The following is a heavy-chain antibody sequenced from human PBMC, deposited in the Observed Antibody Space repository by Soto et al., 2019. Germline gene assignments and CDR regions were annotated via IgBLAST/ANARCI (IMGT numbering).Heavy chain of an antibody. CDR1: GCTFSSNA. Sequence: GGSVRLSCAASGCTFSSNAMRWVRQAPGKGLEWVADISGSGSITYYADSVKGRFTISRDNSKNTLYLQMNSLRAEDTAVYYCAKLMERLEARPGDFGIWGQATMVNVSS. V-gene: IGHV3-23*01. CDR2: ISGSGSIT. J-gene: IGHJ3*02. D-gene: IGHD6-6*01. CDR3: AKLMERLEARPGDFGI.